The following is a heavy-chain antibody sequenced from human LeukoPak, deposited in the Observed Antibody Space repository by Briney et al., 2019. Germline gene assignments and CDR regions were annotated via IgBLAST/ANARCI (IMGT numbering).Heavy chain of an antibody. CDR1: GFTFSGST. V-gene: IGHV3-21*01. J-gene: IGHJ4*02. Sequence: GGSLRLSCAASGFTFSGSTMNWVRQAPGKGLEWVSFISTSSSYIYYADLVRGRFTISRDNAKNSLYLQMNSLRAEDTAVYYCARQQWLDGAYYFDYWGQGTLVTVSS. CDR2: ISTSSSYI. CDR3: ARQQWLDGAYYFDY. D-gene: IGHD6-19*01.